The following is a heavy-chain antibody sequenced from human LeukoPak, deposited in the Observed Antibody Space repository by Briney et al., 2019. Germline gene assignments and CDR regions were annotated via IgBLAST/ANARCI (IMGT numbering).Heavy chain of an antibody. CDR2: INPSGGST. CDR3: ARARHCSSTSCQEPGHPRGYYYGMDV. D-gene: IGHD2-2*01. Sequence: GASVKVSCKASGYTFTSYYMHWVRQAPGQGLEWMGIINPSGGSTSYAQKFQGRVTMTRDTSTSTVYMELSSLRSEDTAVYYCARARHCSSTSCQEPGHPRGYYYGMDVWGQGTTVTVSS. V-gene: IGHV1-46*01. CDR1: GYTFTSYY. J-gene: IGHJ6*02.